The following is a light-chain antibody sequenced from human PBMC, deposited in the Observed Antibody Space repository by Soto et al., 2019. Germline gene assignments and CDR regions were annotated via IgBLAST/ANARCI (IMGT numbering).Light chain of an antibody. CDR2: DAS. CDR1: QSVSSN. J-gene: IGKJ4*01. CDR3: QQRCNWPPVT. Sequence: EIVMTQSPATLSVSPGERATLSCRASQSVSSNLAWYQQKPGQAPRLLIFDASNRATGIPARFSGSGSGTDFTLTISSLEPEDFAIYYCQQRCNWPPVTFGGGTTGDIK. V-gene: IGKV3-11*01.